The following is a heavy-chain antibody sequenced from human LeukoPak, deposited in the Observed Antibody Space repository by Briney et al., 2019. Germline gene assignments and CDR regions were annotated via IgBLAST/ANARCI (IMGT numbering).Heavy chain of an antibody. D-gene: IGHD3-10*01. CDR3: AIFKDYGPV. CDR2: IKSDGSST. Sequence: GGSLSLSCAASGFTFSKYCVHGGRHAQGKGFVWVSRIKSDGSSTSYAGSVYGRFTISRHNAKNTLYLQMNSLRAEDTAVYYCAIFKDYGPVRGQGTLVTVSS. J-gene: IGHJ4*02. CDR1: GFTFSKYC. V-gene: IGHV3-74*01.